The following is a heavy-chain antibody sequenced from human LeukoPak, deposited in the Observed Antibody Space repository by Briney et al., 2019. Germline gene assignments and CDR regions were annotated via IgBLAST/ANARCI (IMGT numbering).Heavy chain of an antibody. J-gene: IGHJ3*02. CDR2: ISAYNGNT. V-gene: IGHV1-18*04. CDR1: GYTFTSYY. Sequence: GASVKVSCKASGYTFTSYYMHWVRQAPGQGLEWMGWISAYNGNTNYAQKLQGRVTMTTDTSTSTAYMELRSLRSDDTAVYYCARDRRDTAMVHAFDIWGQGTMVTVSS. CDR3: ARDRRDTAMVHAFDI. D-gene: IGHD5-18*01.